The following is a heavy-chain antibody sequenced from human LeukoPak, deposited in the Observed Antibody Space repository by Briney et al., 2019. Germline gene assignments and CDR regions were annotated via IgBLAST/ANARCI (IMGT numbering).Heavy chain of an antibody. D-gene: IGHD5-12*01. CDR2: INHSGST. V-gene: IGHV4-34*01. CDR3: ARGRPPSRYDFSY. CDR1: GGSFSGYY. J-gene: IGHJ4*02. Sequence: LSETLSLTCAVYGGSFSGYYRSWIRQPPGKGLEWIGEINHSGSTNYNPSLKSRVTISVDTSKNQFSLKLSSVTAADTAVYYCARGRPPSRYDFSYWGQGTLVTVSS.